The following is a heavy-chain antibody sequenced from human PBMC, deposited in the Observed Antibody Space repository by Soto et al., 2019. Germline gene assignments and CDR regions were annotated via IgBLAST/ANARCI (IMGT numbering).Heavy chain of an antibody. J-gene: IGHJ4*02. V-gene: IGHV1-24*01. CDR1: GYTLTELS. D-gene: IGHD6-19*01. CDR2: FDPEDGET. CDR3: ATVGPQWLLFYFDY. Sequence: ASVKVSCKVSGYTLTELSMHWVRQAPGKGLEWMGGFDPEDGETIYAQKFQGRVTMTEDTSTDTAYMGLSSLRSEDTAVYYCATVGPQWLLFYFDYWGQGTLVTVSS.